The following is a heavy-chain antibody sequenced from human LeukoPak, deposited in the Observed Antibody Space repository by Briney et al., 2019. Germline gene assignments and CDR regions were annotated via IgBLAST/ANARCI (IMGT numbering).Heavy chain of an antibody. CDR2: IYTSGST. CDR3: ARHGGSGTYYDGSFDY. D-gene: IGHD1-26*01. Sequence: PSETLSLTCTVAGGSISSYYWSWIRQSAGKGLEWIGRIYTSGSTNYNPSLKSRVTMSVDTSKNQFSLKLSSVTAADTAVYYCARHGGSGTYYDGSFDYWGQGTLVTVSS. V-gene: IGHV4-4*07. J-gene: IGHJ4*02. CDR1: GGSISSYY.